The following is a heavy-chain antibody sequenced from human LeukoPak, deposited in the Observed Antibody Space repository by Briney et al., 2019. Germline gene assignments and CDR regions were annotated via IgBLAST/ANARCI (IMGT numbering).Heavy chain of an antibody. D-gene: IGHD1-1*01. Sequence: SETLSLTCTVSGGSISTYYWSWVRQPPGKGLEWIGYIYYSGSTNYNPSLKSRVTISIDTSKNRFSLKVSSVTAADTAVYYCARHGLEPTSFYYYMDVWGKGTTVTVSS. CDR1: GGSISTYY. J-gene: IGHJ6*03. CDR3: ARHGLEPTSFYYYMDV. V-gene: IGHV4-59*08. CDR2: IYYSGST.